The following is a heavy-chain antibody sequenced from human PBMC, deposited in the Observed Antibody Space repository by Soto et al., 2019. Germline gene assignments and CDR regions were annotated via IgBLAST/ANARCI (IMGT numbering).Heavy chain of an antibody. V-gene: IGHV4-34*01. D-gene: IGHD6-19*01. CDR3: AREGVAVAGVDY. Sequence: QVQLQQWGAGLLKPSETLSLTCAVYGGSFSGYYWSWIRQPPGKGLEWIGEINHSGSTNYNPSLKSRVTISVDTSKNQFSMNLSSVTAADTAVYYCAREGVAVAGVDYWGQGTLVTVSS. CDR2: INHSGST. J-gene: IGHJ4*02. CDR1: GGSFSGYY.